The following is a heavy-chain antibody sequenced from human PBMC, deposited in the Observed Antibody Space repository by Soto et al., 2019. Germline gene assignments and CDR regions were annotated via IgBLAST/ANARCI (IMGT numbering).Heavy chain of an antibody. CDR3: AGAWGPSYYYGRDV. CDR2: IIPIFGTA. V-gene: IGHV1-69*13. J-gene: IGHJ6*02. Sequence: SVKVSCKASGGTFSSYAISWVRQAPGQGLEWMGGIIPIFGTADYARKFQGRVAITADASTSTAYMELSSLRSEDTAGYYCAGAWGPSYYYGRDVWGQGTTVTVSS. CDR1: GGTFSSYA. D-gene: IGHD3-16*01.